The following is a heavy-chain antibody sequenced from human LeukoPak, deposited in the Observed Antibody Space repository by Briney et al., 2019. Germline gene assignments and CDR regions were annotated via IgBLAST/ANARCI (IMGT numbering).Heavy chain of an antibody. D-gene: IGHD7-27*01. CDR3: ARGLGHARRYYFDY. V-gene: IGHV1-8*03. J-gene: IGHJ4*02. Sequence: GASVKVSCKASGYTFTGYYMHWVRQATGQGLEWMGWMNPYSGYAGYAQKFQGRVTITRNTSISTAYMELSSLTSEDTAVYYCARGLGHARRYYFDYWGQGTLVTVSS. CDR2: MNPYSGYA. CDR1: GYTFTGYY.